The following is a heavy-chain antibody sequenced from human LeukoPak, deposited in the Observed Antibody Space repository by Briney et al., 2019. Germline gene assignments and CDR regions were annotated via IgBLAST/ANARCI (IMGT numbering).Heavy chain of an antibody. CDR3: AKGRGTTVTAAANY. CDR2: ISGTGGRT. Sequence: GWSLRLSCAASGFTFSNYSMSWVRQAPGKGLEWVSTISGTGGRTYFADSVKGRFTISRDNSKNTLLLQFNSLRADDTAVYYCAKGRGTTVTAAANYWGQGTLVTVS. V-gene: IGHV3-23*01. D-gene: IGHD4-17*01. CDR1: GFTFSNYS. J-gene: IGHJ4*02.